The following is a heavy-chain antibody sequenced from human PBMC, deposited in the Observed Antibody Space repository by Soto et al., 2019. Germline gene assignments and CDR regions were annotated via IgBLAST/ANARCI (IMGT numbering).Heavy chain of an antibody. V-gene: IGHV4-30-2*03. CDR3: ANSYGDYVSY. J-gene: IGHJ4*02. Sequence: PSETLSLTCAVSGGSISSGGYSWSWIRQPPGKGLEWIGYMYHSGSTYYNPSLKSRVTISVDTSKNQFSLKLSSVTAADTAVYYCANSYGDYVSYWGQGTLVTVSS. D-gene: IGHD4-17*01. CDR1: GGSISSGGYS. CDR2: MYHSGST.